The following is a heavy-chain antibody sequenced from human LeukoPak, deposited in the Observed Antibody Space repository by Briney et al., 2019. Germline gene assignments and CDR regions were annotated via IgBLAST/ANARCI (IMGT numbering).Heavy chain of an antibody. D-gene: IGHD6-13*01. J-gene: IGHJ5*01. CDR3: AKTSHYSSSWFDF. V-gene: IGHV3-23*01. CDR1: GFTFNNYA. Sequence: GGSLRLSCAASGFTFNNYAMSWVRQAPGKGLEWVSGISGNGGGTYYADSVKGRFTISRDNSRNTLYLQMNGLRVEDTAVYYCAKTSHYSSSWFDFWGQGTLVTVSS. CDR2: ISGNGGGT.